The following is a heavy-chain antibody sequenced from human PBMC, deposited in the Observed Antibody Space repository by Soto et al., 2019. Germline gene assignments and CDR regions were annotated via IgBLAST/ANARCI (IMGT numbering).Heavy chain of an antibody. CDR3: ARDRGPSSGYYPYWFDP. D-gene: IGHD3-22*01. J-gene: IGHJ5*02. Sequence: GASVKVSCKASGGTFSSYAITWVRQAPGQGLEWMGGIIPIFGTANYAQKFQGRVTITADESTSTAYMELSSLRSEDTAVHYCARDRGPSSGYYPYWFDPWGQGTLVTVSS. V-gene: IGHV1-69*13. CDR2: IIPIFGTA. CDR1: GGTFSSYA.